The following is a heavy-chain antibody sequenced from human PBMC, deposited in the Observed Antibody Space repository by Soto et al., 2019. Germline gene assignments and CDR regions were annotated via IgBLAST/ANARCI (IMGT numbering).Heavy chain of an antibody. CDR2: INYDGYS. V-gene: IGHV4-59*08. J-gene: IGHJ6*02. D-gene: IGHD3-10*01. CDR1: GGSITNYY. CDR3: ARHGFGPLHGLVDV. Sequence: QVQLQESGPGLVKPSETLSLTCTVSGGSITNYYCSWFRQPPGKGLEWIGYINYDGYSAYNLSLKRRVPLAMDASKTPFSLMLESVTATDTAVYYCARHGFGPLHGLVDVWGPGTKVIVSS.